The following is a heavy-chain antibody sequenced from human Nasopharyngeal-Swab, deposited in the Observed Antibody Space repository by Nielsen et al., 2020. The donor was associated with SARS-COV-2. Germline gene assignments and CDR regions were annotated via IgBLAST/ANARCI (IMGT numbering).Heavy chain of an antibody. D-gene: IGHD5-24*01. V-gene: IGHV1-46*02. CDR2: INPSGTST. CDR1: GYIFNDHF. J-gene: IGHJ4*02. CDR3: ARAAIDQHFDL. Sequence: ASVKVSCKAPGYIFNDHFIHWVRQAPGQGLEWMGIINPSGTSTTHAQRFQGRVTMTRDTSTSTVHMELSSLRSGDTAIYYCARAAIDQHFDLWGPGTLVTVSS.